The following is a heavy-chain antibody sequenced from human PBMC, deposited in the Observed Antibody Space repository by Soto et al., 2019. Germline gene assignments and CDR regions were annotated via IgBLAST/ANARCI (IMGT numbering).Heavy chain of an antibody. V-gene: IGHV1-69*13. J-gene: IGHJ6*02. CDR2: IIPIFGTA. CDR1: RGTFSSYA. D-gene: IGHD3-10*01. CDR3: ARSHLRRNGSGSYHYGMDV. Sequence: SVQVPCKASRGTFSSYAISWVRQAPGQGLEWMGGIIPIFGTANYAQKFQGRVTITADESTSTAYMELSSLRSEDTAVYYCARSHLRRNGSGSYHYGMDVWGQGTTVTVSS.